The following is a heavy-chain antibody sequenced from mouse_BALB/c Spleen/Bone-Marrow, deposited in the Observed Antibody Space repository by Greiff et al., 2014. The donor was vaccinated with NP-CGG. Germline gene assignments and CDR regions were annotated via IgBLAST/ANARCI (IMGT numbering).Heavy chain of an antibody. D-gene: IGHD4-1*01. J-gene: IGHJ3*01. CDR1: GYALTTYL. Sequence: VKLQESGAELVRPGTSVKVSCKASGYALTTYLIEWVKQRPGQGLEWIGVINPGSGDTHYNEKFKDKATLTADKSSSTAYMQLSSLTSDDSAVYFCARNANWLFTYWGQGTLVTVSA. CDR3: ARNANWLFTY. V-gene: IGHV1-54*01. CDR2: INPGSGDT.